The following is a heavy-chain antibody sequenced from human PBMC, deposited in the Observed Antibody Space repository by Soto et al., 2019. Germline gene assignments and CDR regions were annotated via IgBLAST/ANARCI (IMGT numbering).Heavy chain of an antibody. CDR3: ARDQINYDFWSGYWSHYDYGMDV. CDR1: GGTFSSYT. V-gene: IGHV1-69*04. CDR2: IIPILGIA. J-gene: IGHJ6*02. D-gene: IGHD3-3*01. Sequence: SVKVSCKASGGTFSSYTISWVRQAPGQGLEWMGRIIPILGIANYAQKFQGRVTITADKSTSTAYMELRSLRSDDTAVYYCARDQINYDFWSGYWSHYDYGMDVWGQ.